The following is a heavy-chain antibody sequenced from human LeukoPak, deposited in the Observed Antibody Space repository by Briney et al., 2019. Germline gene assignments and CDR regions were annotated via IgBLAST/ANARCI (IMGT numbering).Heavy chain of an antibody. J-gene: IGHJ4*02. CDR2: IYHSGST. CDR3: ARLSRDSSGYGFDY. V-gene: IGHV4-4*02. D-gene: IGHD3-22*01. Sequence: SETLSLTCAVSGGSISSSNWWSWVCQPPGKGLEWIGEIYHSGSTNYNPSLKSRVTISVDKSKNQFSLKLSSVTAADTAVYYCARLSRDSSGYGFDYWGQGTLVTVSS. CDR1: GGSISSSNW.